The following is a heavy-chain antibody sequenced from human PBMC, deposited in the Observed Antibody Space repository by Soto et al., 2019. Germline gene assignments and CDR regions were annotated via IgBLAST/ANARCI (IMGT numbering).Heavy chain of an antibody. CDR2: IYPDSGGT. CDR1: GYSFSGFY. D-gene: IGHD2-8*01. CDR3: RVTGVSEVDY. J-gene: IGHJ4*01. V-gene: IGHV1-2*02. Sequence: ALVKVSCKTSGYSFSGFYIHWLRQAPGQGLESMGWIYPDSGGTDYAQKFQGRVTMTRDTSISTAYMELSRLRSDDTAVYYCRVTGVSEVDYWGQGTLVTVSS.